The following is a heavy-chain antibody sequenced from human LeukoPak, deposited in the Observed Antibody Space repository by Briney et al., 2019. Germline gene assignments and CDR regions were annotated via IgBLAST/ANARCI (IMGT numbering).Heavy chain of an antibody. D-gene: IGHD3-10*01. CDR3: ARFEGGAPDY. CDR1: GDRVSTNSGA. CDR2: TYYRSRWHF. J-gene: IGHJ4*02. Sequence: PSETLSLTCAISGDRVSTNSGAWNWTRQSPSRGLEWLGRTYYRSRWHFDYTASVNSRISINPDTSKNEFSLELKSVTADDTAVYYCARFEGGAPDYWGQGTLVTVSS. V-gene: IGHV6-1*01.